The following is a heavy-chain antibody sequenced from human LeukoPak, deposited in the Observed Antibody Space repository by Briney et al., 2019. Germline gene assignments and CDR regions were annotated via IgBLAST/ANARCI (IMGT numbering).Heavy chain of an antibody. J-gene: IGHJ3*02. CDR2: IKQDGIET. Sequence: GGSLRLSCAASGFNSGNYWMSWVRQAPGQRLEWLANIKQDGIETYYLDAVRGRFTISRDSARNSVYLQMNSLRADETAVYFCARFIASPGPDAFDIWGQGTLVTVSS. CDR1: GFNSGNYW. V-gene: IGHV3-7*01. CDR3: ARFIASPGPDAFDI. D-gene: IGHD6-13*01.